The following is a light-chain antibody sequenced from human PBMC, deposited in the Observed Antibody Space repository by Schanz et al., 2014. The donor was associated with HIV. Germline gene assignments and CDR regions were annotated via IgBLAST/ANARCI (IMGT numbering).Light chain of an antibody. CDR1: SSNVGNNY. CDR3: SSYAGNNNGV. Sequence: QSVLTQPPSVSAAPGQKVTISCSGNSSNVGNNYVSWYQQLPGTAPKLLIYDNNKRPSGIPDRFSGSKSGTSASLAISGLQSEDEADYYCSSYAGNNNGVFGGGTKLTVL. J-gene: IGLJ3*02. CDR2: DNN. V-gene: IGLV1-51*01.